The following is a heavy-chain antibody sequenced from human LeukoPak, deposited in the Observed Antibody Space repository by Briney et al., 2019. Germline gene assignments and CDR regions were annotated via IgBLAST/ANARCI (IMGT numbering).Heavy chain of an antibody. J-gene: IGHJ4*02. Sequence: PSETLSLTCTVSGGSISSGDYYWSWIRQPPGKGLEWIGYIYYSGSTYYNPSLKGRVTIAVDTSKNQFSLKLSSVTAADTAVYYCARGSVEMATIGDYWGQGTLVTVSS. V-gene: IGHV4-30-4*08. CDR1: GGSISSGDYY. D-gene: IGHD5-24*01. CDR2: IYYSGST. CDR3: ARGSVEMATIGDY.